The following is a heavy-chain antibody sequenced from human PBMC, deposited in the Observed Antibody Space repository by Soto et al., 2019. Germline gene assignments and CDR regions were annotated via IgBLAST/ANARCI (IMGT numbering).Heavy chain of an antibody. CDR3: ARHGDYGDYEH. CDR1: GYTFTSTA. CDR2: IRSYNGDV. J-gene: IGHJ4*02. V-gene: IGHV1-18*01. D-gene: IGHD4-17*01. Sequence: QVPLVQSGAEVKKPGASVKVSCKASGYTFTSTAISWVRQAPGQGLEWMGWIRSYNGDVKYAQNLQGRVTMTTDTSTSTANMELRSLRSDDTAVYYCARHGDYGDYEHWGQGTLVTVSS.